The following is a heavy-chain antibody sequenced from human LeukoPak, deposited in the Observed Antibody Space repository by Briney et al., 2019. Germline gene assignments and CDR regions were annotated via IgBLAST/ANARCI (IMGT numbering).Heavy chain of an antibody. J-gene: IGHJ6*02. CDR1: GFTFRNYY. V-gene: IGHV3-11*01. CDR2: IGASGSTI. D-gene: IGHD3-16*01. Sequence: GGSLRLSCAASGFTFRNYYMSWIRQAPGKGLEWVAYIGASGSTIYYADSVKGRFTISRDNAKNSLFLQMNSLRAEDTAVYYCAKDLRAWYYDPNGNYFSYGMDVWGQGTTVAVPS. CDR3: AKDLRAWYYDPNGNYFSYGMDV.